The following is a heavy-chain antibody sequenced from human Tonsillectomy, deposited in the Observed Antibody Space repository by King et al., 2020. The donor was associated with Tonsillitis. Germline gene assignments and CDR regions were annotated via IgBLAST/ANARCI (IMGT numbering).Heavy chain of an antibody. V-gene: IGHV4-39*01. Sequence: QLQESGPGHVKPSETLSLTCTVSGDSISGSIYYWGWTRQPPGEGLEWIGTVYYSGITNYNPSLKSRVTISVDTSKNLFSLRLNSVTAADTAVYYCARQISGRGLDVWGQGTTVTVSS. CDR1: GDSISGSIYY. CDR3: ARQISGRGLDV. CDR2: VYYSGIT. D-gene: IGHD2-15*01. J-gene: IGHJ6*02.